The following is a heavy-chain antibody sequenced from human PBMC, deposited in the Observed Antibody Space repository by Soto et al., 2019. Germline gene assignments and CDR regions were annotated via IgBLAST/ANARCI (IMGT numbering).Heavy chain of an antibody. CDR2: IYYRGST. J-gene: IGHJ4*02. CDR1: GGSISSGDYY. Sequence: QVQLQESGPGLVKPSQTLSLTCTVSGGSISSGDYYWSWIRQPPGKGLEWIGYIYYRGSTYYNPSLKSRVTISVDTSKNQFSLKLRSVTAADTAVYYCARGPTYYDILTGLFFDYWGQGSLVTVSS. V-gene: IGHV4-30-4*01. CDR3: ARGPTYYDILTGLFFDY. D-gene: IGHD3-9*01.